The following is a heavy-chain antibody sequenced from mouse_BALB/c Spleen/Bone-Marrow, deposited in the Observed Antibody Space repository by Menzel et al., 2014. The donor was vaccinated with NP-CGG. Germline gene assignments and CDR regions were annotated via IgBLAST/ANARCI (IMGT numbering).Heavy chain of an antibody. Sequence: EVQLQQSGAELVKPGASVRLSCTASGFNIKDTYIHWVKQRPEQGLEWIGRIDPANGNTKYVPKFQGKATITADTSSNTAYLQLSSLTSEDTAVYYCASYRLRTYFDYWGQGTTLTVSS. D-gene: IGHD2-14*01. CDR2: IDPANGNT. CDR1: GFNIKDTY. J-gene: IGHJ2*01. V-gene: IGHV14-3*02. CDR3: ASYRLRTYFDY.